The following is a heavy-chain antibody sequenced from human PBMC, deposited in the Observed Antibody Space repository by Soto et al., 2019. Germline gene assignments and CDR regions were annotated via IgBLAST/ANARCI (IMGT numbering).Heavy chain of an antibody. J-gene: IGHJ4*02. CDR1: GFTFSSYS. D-gene: IGHD1-20*01. CDR2: ISSSSSYI. CDR3: ARGTTNWNGALDY. Sequence: EVQLVESGGGMVKPGGSLRLSCAASGFTFSSYSMNWVRQAPGKGLEWVSSISSSSSYIYYADSVKGRFTISRDNAKDSLYLQMKRRRAEDTAVEYCARGTTNWNGALDYWGQGTLVTGSS. V-gene: IGHV3-21*01.